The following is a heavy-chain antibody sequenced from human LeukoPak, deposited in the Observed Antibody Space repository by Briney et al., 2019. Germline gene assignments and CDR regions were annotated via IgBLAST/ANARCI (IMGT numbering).Heavy chain of an antibody. D-gene: IGHD5-18*01. CDR3: ARDRAGSYGPNWFDP. V-gene: IGHV1-69*13. Sequence: SVKVSCKASGGTFSSYAISWVRQAPGQGLGWMGGIIPIFGTANYAQKFQGRVTITADESTSTAYMELSSLRSEDTAVYYCARDRAGSYGPNWFDPWGQGTLVTVSS. CDR2: IIPIFGTA. J-gene: IGHJ5*02. CDR1: GGTFSSYA.